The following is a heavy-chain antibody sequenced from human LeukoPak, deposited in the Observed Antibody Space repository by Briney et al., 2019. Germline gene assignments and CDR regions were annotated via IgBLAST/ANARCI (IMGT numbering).Heavy chain of an antibody. CDR2: LYDSGSS. Sequence: SETLPVPCTVSGVSISTYYWSWIRQPPGKGVEWIGYLYDSGSSNSGTTHYSRVIISVDTSTNQFSLKLSSVTAADTAMYYCAKHGGSRTFDYWGQGNLVTVSS. V-gene: IGHV4-59*08. J-gene: IGHJ4*02. D-gene: IGHD6-13*01. CDR1: GVSISTYY. CDR3: AKHGGSRTFDY.